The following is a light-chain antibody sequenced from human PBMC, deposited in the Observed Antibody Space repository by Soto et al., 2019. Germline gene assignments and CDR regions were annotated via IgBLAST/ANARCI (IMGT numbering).Light chain of an antibody. V-gene: IGKV1-5*01. CDR1: QSIDNW. J-gene: IGKJ1*01. CDR2: DAS. Sequence: DIQMTQSPSFVSASVGDRVTITCRASQSIDNWLAWYQQKPGKAPKLLIYDASSLESGVPSRFSGSGSGTEFTLTISSLQPDDFATYYCQQYNSYAWTFGQGTKVEIK. CDR3: QQYNSYAWT.